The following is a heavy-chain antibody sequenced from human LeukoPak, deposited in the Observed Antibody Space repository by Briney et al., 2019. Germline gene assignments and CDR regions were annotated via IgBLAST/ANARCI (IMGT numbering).Heavy chain of an antibody. J-gene: IGHJ4*02. D-gene: IGHD6-6*01. Sequence: GASVKVSCTVSGYTLTELSMHWVRQAPGKGLEWMGGFDPEDGETIYAQKFQGRDLMTEDTSTDTDYIELSGLRPQDTAVYYCATDQTLAARPLDYWGQGTLVTVSS. CDR2: FDPEDGET. CDR1: GYTLTELS. V-gene: IGHV1-24*01. CDR3: ATDQTLAARPLDY.